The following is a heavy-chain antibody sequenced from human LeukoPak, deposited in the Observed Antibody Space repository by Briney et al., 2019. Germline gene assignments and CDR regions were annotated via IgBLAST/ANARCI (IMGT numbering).Heavy chain of an antibody. J-gene: IGHJ4*02. CDR3: ARGDYGDFRIYYTLFDY. CDR2: IYPGESDT. Sequence: GESLKISCKGSGYSFTSYWIGRVRQMPGKGLEWVGIIYPGESDTRYSPSFQGQVTISADKSITTAYLQWSSLKSSDTAMYYCARGDYGDFRIYYTLFDYWGQGTLVTVSS. CDR1: GYSFTSYW. D-gene: IGHD4-17*01. V-gene: IGHV5-51*01.